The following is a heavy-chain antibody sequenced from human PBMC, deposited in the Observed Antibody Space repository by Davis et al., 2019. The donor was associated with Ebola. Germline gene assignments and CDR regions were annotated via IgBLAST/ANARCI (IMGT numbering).Heavy chain of an antibody. CDR1: GYTFTSYA. D-gene: IGHD2-15*01. Sequence: ASVKVSCKASGYTFTSYAMHWVRQAPGQRLEWMGWINAGNGNTKYSQKFQGRVTITRDTSASTAYMELRSLRSDDTAVYYCARDGGYCSGGSCHFDYWGQGTLVTVSS. J-gene: IGHJ4*02. CDR3: ARDGGYCSGGSCHFDY. CDR2: INAGNGNT. V-gene: IGHV1-3*01.